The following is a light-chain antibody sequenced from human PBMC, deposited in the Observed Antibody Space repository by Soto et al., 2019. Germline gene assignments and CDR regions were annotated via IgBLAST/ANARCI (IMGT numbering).Light chain of an antibody. J-gene: IGKJ5*01. CDR3: QQRSNWPPIT. CDR1: QSVSSNY. Sequence: EIVLTQSPGTLSLSPGERATLSCRASQSVSSNYLAWYQQKPGQAPRLLIHGASSRATGIPDRFSGSGSGTDFTLTISSLEPEDFAVYYCQQRSNWPPITFGQGTRLEIK. CDR2: GAS. V-gene: IGKV3D-20*02.